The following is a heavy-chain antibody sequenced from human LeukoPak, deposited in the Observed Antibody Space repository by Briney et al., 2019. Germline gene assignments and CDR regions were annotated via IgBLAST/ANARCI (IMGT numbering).Heavy chain of an antibody. CDR1: GGSISSYY. Sequence: PSETLSLTCTVSGGSISSYYWSWIRQPPGKGLEWIGYIYYSGSTNYNPSLKSRVTISVDTSKNQFSLKLSSVTAADTAVYYCARQLGYCTNGVCSYYFDYWGQGTLVTVSS. J-gene: IGHJ4*02. D-gene: IGHD2-8*01. CDR2: IYYSGST. V-gene: IGHV4-59*08. CDR3: ARQLGYCTNGVCSYYFDY.